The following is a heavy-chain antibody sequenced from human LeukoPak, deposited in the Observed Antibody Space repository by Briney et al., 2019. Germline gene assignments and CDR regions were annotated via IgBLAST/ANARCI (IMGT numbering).Heavy chain of an antibody. D-gene: IGHD1-7*01. Sequence: GGSLRLSCAASGFTFSSYRMNWVRQAPGKGLEWVSSISSSSSYIYYADSVKGRFTISRDNAKNSLYLQMNSLRAEDTAVYYCARGITGTTGMVDYWGQGTLVTVSS. CDR2: ISSSSSYI. CDR1: GFTFSSYR. CDR3: ARGITGTTGMVDY. J-gene: IGHJ4*02. V-gene: IGHV3-21*01.